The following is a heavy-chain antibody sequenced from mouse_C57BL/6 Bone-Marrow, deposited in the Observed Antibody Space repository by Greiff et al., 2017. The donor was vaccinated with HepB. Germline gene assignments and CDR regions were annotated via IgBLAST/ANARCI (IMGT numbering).Heavy chain of an antibody. D-gene: IGHD1-1*01. CDR2: INPYNGGT. Sequence: EVKLQQSGPVLVKPGASVKMSCKASGYTFTDYYMNWVKQSHGKSLEWIGVINPYNGGTSYNQKFKGKATLTVDKSSSTAYMELNSLTSEDSAVYYCASGDYYGSSYDYWGQGTTLTVSS. J-gene: IGHJ2*01. V-gene: IGHV1-19*01. CDR1: GYTFTDYY. CDR3: ASGDYYGSSYDY.